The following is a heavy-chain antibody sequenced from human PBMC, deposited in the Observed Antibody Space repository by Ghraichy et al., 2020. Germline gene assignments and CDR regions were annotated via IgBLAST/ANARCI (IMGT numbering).Heavy chain of an antibody. CDR1: GFTFSSYA. Sequence: GGSLRLSCAASGFTFSSYAMSWVRQAPGKGLEWVSAISGSGGSTYYADSVKGRFTISRDNSKNTLYLQMNSLRAEDTAVYYCAKDLGLAYCGGDCSGYWGQGTLVTVSS. J-gene: IGHJ4*02. CDR2: ISGSGGST. D-gene: IGHD2-21*02. CDR3: AKDLGLAYCGGDCSGY. V-gene: IGHV3-23*01.